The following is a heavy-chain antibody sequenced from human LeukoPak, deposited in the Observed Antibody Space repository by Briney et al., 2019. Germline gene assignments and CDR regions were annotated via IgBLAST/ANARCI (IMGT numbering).Heavy chain of an antibody. CDR2: ISSSSSFI. CDR1: GFTFSSYA. Sequence: PGGSLRLSCAASGFTFSSYAMNWVRQAPGKGLEWVSSISSSSSFISYAGSVKGRFTISRDNAKNTLYLQMNSLRAEDTAVYYCARKATIFGVPHFDYWGQGTLVTVSS. D-gene: IGHD3-3*01. CDR3: ARKATIFGVPHFDY. J-gene: IGHJ4*02. V-gene: IGHV3-21*04.